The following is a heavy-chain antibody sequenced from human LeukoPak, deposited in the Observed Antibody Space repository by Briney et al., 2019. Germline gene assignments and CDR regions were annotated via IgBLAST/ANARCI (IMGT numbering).Heavy chain of an antibody. D-gene: IGHD3-22*01. J-gene: IGHJ4*02. V-gene: IGHV4-34*01. CDR2: IYHSGST. CDR1: GGSFSGYY. CDR3: ARVRYYYDSSGYYYSPYFDY. Sequence: PSETLSLTCAVYGGSFSGYYWSWIRQPPGKGLEWIGYIYHSGSTYYNPSLKSRVTISVDRSKNQFSLKLSSVTAADTAVYYCARVRYYYDSSGYYYSPYFDYWGQGTLVTVSS.